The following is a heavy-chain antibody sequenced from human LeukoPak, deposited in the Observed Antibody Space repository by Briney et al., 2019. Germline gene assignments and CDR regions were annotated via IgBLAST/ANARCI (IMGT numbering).Heavy chain of an antibody. D-gene: IGHD2-15*01. CDR1: GFTFSDYY. J-gene: IGHJ3*02. V-gene: IGHV3-11*04. Sequence: PGGSLRLSCAASGFTFSDYYMSWIRQAPGKGLEWVSYISSSGTAKYYPDSVKGRFTISRDNSKKTLYLQMNSLRAEDTAVYYCARDRGYCSGGSCLYDAFDIWGQGTMVTVFS. CDR2: ISSSGTAK. CDR3: ARDRGYCSGGSCLYDAFDI.